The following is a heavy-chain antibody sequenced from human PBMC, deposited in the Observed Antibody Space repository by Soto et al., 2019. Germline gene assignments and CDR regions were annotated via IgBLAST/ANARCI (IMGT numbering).Heavy chain of an antibody. CDR3: GRGLGGGWYYFDY. Sequence: ASVKVSCKASGYSFISYGIGWVRQAPGQGLEWMGWITVNIGNTNYPQKFQGRVTMTTDTSTSTAYMELRSLTSDDTAVFYCGRGLGGGWYYFDYWGPGTLVTVSS. CDR1: GYSFISYG. D-gene: IGHD6-19*01. CDR2: ITVNIGNT. J-gene: IGHJ4*02. V-gene: IGHV1-18*04.